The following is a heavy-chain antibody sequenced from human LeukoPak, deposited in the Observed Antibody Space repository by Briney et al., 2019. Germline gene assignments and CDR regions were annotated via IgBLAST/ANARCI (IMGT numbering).Heavy chain of an antibody. Sequence: GGSLTLACTASGFTFSSYPMLWVRQAPGKGLEFVSGISVNGGSKYYADSVEGRFTVSRDSSKNTLFLQLGSLRPDNTAVYYCARPRAPYNNHHPHLYMDAWGKGTTVVVSS. CDR2: ISVNGGSK. V-gene: IGHV3-64*02. J-gene: IGHJ6*03. D-gene: IGHD1-1*01. CDR3: ARPRAPYNNHHPHLYMDA. CDR1: GFTFSSYP.